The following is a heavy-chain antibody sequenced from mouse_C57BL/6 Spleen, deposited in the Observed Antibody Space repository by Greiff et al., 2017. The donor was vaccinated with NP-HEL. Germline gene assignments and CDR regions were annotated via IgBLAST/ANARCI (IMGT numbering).Heavy chain of an antibody. V-gene: IGHV1-18*01. CDR1: GYTFTDYN. CDR3: ARRDYYGSSLDY. J-gene: IGHJ2*01. CDR2: INPDNGGT. D-gene: IGHD1-1*01. Sequence: EVQLQQSGPELVKPGASVKIPCKASGYTFTDYNMDWVKQSHGKSLEWIGDINPDNGGTIYNQKFKGKATLTVDKSSSTAYMELRSLTSEDTAVYYCARRDYYGSSLDYWGQGTTLTVSS.